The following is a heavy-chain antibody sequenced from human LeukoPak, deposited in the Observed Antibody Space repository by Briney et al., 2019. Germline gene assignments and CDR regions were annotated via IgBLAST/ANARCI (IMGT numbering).Heavy chain of an antibody. CDR1: GYSISSGYY. CDR3: ARVSMITFGGVIVREFDY. CDR2: IYHSGST. D-gene: IGHD3-16*02. V-gene: IGHV4-38-2*02. J-gene: IGHJ4*02. Sequence: SETLSLTCTVSGYSISSGYYWGWIRQPPGKGLEWIGSIYHSGSTYYNPSLKSRVTISVDTSKNQFSLKLSSVTAADTAVYYCARVSMITFGGVIVREFDYWGQGTLVTVSS.